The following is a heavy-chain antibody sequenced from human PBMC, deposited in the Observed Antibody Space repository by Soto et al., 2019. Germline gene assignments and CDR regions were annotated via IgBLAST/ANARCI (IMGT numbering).Heavy chain of an antibody. D-gene: IGHD2-2*02. CDR3: ASDWGYTDRRYYFEY. J-gene: IGHJ4*02. V-gene: IGHV1-2*02. Sequence: XAVKDSCRTSGYTFTANYVHLVRQATGQGFEWMGWIDPNSGGTNYAQSFHERVTMARDTSISTAYMELSGLRFDDTAVYYCASDWGYTDRRYYFEYWGQGTRVTAPQ. CDR1: GYTFTANY. CDR2: IDPNSGGT.